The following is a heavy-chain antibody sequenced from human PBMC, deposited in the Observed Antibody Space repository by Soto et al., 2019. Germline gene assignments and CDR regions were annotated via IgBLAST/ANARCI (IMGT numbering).Heavy chain of an antibody. Sequence: ASVKVSCKASGGTFSSYAISWVRQAPGQGLEWMGGIIPIFGTANYAQKFQGRVTITADESTSTAYMELSSLRSEDTAVYYCARDRAPYSSSWYGGKGDYWGQGTLVTVSS. CDR3: ARDRAPYSSSWYGGKGDY. D-gene: IGHD6-13*01. J-gene: IGHJ4*02. CDR1: GGTFSSYA. CDR2: IIPIFGTA. V-gene: IGHV1-69*13.